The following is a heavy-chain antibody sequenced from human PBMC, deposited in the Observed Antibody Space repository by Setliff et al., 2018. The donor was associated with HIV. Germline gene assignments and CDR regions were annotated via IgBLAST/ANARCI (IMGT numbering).Heavy chain of an antibody. D-gene: IGHD3-16*01. CDR1: GGTFNNDV. CDR3: ARDLDEAVKDADNYVPLDL. J-gene: IGHJ5*02. V-gene: IGHV1-69*11. CDR2: IIPILDTT. Sequence: SVKVSCKAAGGTFNNDVFSWVRKAPGRGLEWIGTIIPILDTTNYAQKFQDRVTITTDESTSTAYMELRSLTSEDTAVYYCARDLDEAVKDADNYVPLDLWGQGTLVTVSS.